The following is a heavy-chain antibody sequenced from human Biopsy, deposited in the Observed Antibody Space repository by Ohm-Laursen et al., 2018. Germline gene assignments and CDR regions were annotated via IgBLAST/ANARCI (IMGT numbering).Heavy chain of an antibody. CDR3: ARVFGGAYNSYAFDI. CDR1: DYTFYSYG. Sequence: ASVKVSCKASDYTFYSYGITWVRRAPGQGLEWMGWITADEKNSAPKFQGRVTMTTDMSTSTAYMELRGLKSDDTAVYYCARVFGGAYNSYAFDIWGQGTLVIVSS. D-gene: IGHD1-1*01. V-gene: IGHV1-18*04. CDR2: ITADEK. J-gene: IGHJ3*02.